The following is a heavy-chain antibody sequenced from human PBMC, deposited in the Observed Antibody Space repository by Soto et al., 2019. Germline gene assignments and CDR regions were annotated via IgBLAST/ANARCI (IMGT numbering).Heavy chain of an antibody. D-gene: IGHD6-13*01. CDR3: ARGHPTTAAGIALEY. V-gene: IGHV1-18*04. J-gene: IGHJ4*02. CDR1: AYTFTSYG. CDR2: ISAFNGNT. Sequence: QVQLVQSGAEVKKPGASVKVSCKASAYTFTSYGISWLRQAPGQGLEWMGWISAFNGNTNYAQKLQGRVTLTTDTSTSSAYLELRSLGSDDTAVYYCARGHPTTAAGIALEYWGQGTLVTVSS.